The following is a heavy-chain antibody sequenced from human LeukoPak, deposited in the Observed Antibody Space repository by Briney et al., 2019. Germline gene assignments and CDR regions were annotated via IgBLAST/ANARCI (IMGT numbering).Heavy chain of an antibody. J-gene: IGHJ4*02. Sequence: GASVKVSCKASGGTFSSYAISWVRQATGQGLEWMGWMNPNSGNTGYAQKFQGRVTMTRNTSISTAYMELSSLRSEDTAVYYCARVPQITMVRGVIMGYWGQGTLVTVSS. CDR2: MNPNSGNT. D-gene: IGHD3-10*01. CDR1: GGTFSSYA. V-gene: IGHV1-8*02. CDR3: ARVPQITMVRGVIMGY.